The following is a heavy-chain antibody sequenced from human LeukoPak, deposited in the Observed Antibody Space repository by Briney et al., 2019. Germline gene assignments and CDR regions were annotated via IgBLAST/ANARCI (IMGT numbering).Heavy chain of an antibody. CDR1: GYSISSGYY. Sequence: SETLSLTCTVSGYSISSGYYWGWIRQPPGKGLEWIGSIYHSGSTYYNPSLKSQVTISVDTSKNQFSLKLSSVTAADTAVYYSARARFDWFSDQPEEFDYWGQGTLVTVSS. CDR2: IYHSGST. V-gene: IGHV4-38-2*02. CDR3: ARARFDWFSDQPEEFDY. D-gene: IGHD3-9*01. J-gene: IGHJ4*02.